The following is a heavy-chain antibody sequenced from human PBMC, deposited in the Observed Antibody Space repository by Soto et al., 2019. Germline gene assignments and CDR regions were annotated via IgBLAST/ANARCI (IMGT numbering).Heavy chain of an antibody. V-gene: IGHV4-31*03. J-gene: IGHJ6*02. Sequence: SETLSLTCTVSGGSISSGDYYWKWIRQHPGKGLEWIGYIYYSESTYYNPSLKSRVTISVDTSRSQFSLKLRSVTAADTAVYYCARAPLRYIFFAYGMDVWGQGTTVTV. CDR1: GGSISSGDYY. CDR3: ARAPLRYIFFAYGMDV. CDR2: IYYSEST. D-gene: IGHD3-3*02.